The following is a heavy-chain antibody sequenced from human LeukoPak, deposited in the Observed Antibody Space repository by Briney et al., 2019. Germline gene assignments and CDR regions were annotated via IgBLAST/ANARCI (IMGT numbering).Heavy chain of an antibody. Sequence: PSETLSLTCTVSGGSISSGDYYWRWVRQPPGKGLEWIGYIYSLGSTYYNPSLKSRFTISVDTSKNQFSLKLSSVTAADTAVYYCARSLVDFWSGYPYTFDYWGQGTLVTVSS. J-gene: IGHJ4*02. CDR3: ARSLVDFWSGYPYTFDY. CDR1: GGSISSGDYY. CDR2: IYSLGST. D-gene: IGHD3-3*01. V-gene: IGHV4-30-4*08.